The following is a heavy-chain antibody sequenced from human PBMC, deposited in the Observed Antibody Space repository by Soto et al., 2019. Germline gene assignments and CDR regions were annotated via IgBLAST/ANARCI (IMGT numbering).Heavy chain of an antibody. CDR1: GGSISSGDYY. D-gene: IGHD2-15*01. J-gene: IGHJ3*02. Sequence: QVQLQESGPGLVKPSQTLSLTCTVSGGSISSGDYYWSWIRQPPGKGLEWIGYIYYSGSTYYNPSLKSPVTLSVDTAKNQFSLKLSSVTAADTAVYYCARGVASLRGGEVVVVAATRVAFDIWGQGTMVTVSS. CDR2: IYYSGST. V-gene: IGHV4-30-4*01. CDR3: ARGVASLRGGEVVVVAATRVAFDI.